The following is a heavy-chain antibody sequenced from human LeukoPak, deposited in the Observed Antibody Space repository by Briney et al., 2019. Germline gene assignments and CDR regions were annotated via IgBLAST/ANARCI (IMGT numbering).Heavy chain of an antibody. D-gene: IGHD6-13*01. CDR3: ARERWYSSSWYYFDY. V-gene: IGHV6-1*01. J-gene: IGHJ4*02. CDR1: GXSVSSNSAA. CDR2: TYYRSKLYN. Sequence: SQTLSLTCAISGXSVSSNSAARNWIRQSPSRGLEWLGRTYYRSKLYNDYAVSVKSRITINPDTSKNQFSLQLNSVTPEDTAVYYCARERWYSSSWYYFDYWGQGTLVTVSS.